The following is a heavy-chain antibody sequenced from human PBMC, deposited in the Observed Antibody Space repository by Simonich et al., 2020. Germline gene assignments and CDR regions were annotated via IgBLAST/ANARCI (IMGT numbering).Heavy chain of an antibody. CDR3: AREGAGNDAFDI. CDR2: ISNDGSNK. D-gene: IGHD1-26*01. Sequence: QVQLVESGGGVVQPGRSLRLSCAASGFTFSSYAMHWVRQAPGKGLEGVAVISNDGSNKYYANSVKGRFTISRDNSKNTLYLQMNSLRTEDTAVYYCAREGAGNDAFDIWGQGTMVTVSS. CDR1: GFTFSSYA. V-gene: IGHV3-30*07. J-gene: IGHJ3*02.